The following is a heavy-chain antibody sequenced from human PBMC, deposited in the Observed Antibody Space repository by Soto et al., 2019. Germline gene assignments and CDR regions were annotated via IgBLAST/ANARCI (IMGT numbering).Heavy chain of an antibody. Sequence: EVQLLESGGGLVQPGGSLRLSCAASGFTFSSYAMSWVRQAPGKGLEWVSASSGSGGSTYYADSVKGRFTISRDNSKNPLYLQLNSLRAEDTAVYYCAAFFLELSPVVYWGQGTLVTVSS. J-gene: IGHJ4*02. CDR1: GFTFSSYA. CDR3: AAFFLELSPVVY. D-gene: IGHD3-3*01. CDR2: SSGSGGST. V-gene: IGHV3-23*01.